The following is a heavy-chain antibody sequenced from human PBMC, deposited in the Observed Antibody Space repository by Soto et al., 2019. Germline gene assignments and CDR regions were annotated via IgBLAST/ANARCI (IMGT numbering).Heavy chain of an antibody. V-gene: IGHV4-38-2*02. CDR1: GYSISSGYY. D-gene: IGHD2-15*01. CDR2: IYHSGST. CDR3: ARDPLGHRSFDP. J-gene: IGHJ5*02. Sequence: SETLSLTYGVAGYSISSGYYWGWIRQPPGKGLEWIGSIYHSGSTYYNPSLKSRVTISVDTSKNQFSLKLSSVTAADTAVYYCARDPLGHRSFDPWGQGTLVTVSS.